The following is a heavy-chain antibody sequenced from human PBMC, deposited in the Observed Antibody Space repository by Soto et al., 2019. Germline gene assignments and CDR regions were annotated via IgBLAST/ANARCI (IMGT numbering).Heavy chain of an antibody. CDR2: IKSKTDGGTT. V-gene: IGHV3-15*01. J-gene: IGHJ4*02. CDR3: ARDRGSGSYDY. D-gene: IGHD1-26*01. CDR1: GFTFSNAW. Sequence: EVQLVESGGGLVKPGGSLRLSCAASGFTFSNAWMSWVRQAPGKGLEWVGRIKSKTDGGTTDYAAPVKGRFTISRDNSKNTLYLQMNSLRAEDTAVYYCARDRGSGSYDYWGQGTLVTVSS.